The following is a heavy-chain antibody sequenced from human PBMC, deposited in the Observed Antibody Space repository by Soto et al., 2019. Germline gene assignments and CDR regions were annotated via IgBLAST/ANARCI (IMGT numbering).Heavy chain of an antibody. CDR3: ARGPDSSHWYFDL. CDR1: GGSISSGGYY. D-gene: IGHD3-10*01. V-gene: IGHV4-31*03. J-gene: IGHJ2*01. CDR2: IYYSGST. Sequence: QVQLQESGPGLVKPSQTLSLTCTVSGGSISSGGYYWSWIRQHPGKGLEWIGYIYYSGSTYYNPSLTSRLXXSXDXXTNQFSRKLSSVTAADTAVYYCARGPDSSHWYFDLWGRGTLVTVSS.